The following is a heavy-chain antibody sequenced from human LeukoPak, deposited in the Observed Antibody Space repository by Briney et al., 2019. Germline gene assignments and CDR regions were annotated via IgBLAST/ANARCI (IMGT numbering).Heavy chain of an antibody. CDR3: ARGTKVFTMVRGVDYYMDV. CDR2: MNPNSGNT. V-gene: IGHV1-8*03. Sequence: ASVKVSCKASGYTFTSYDINWVRQATGQGLEWMGWMNPNSGNTGYAQKFQGRVTITRNTSISTAYMELSSLRSEDTAVYYCARGTKVFTMVRGVDYYMDVWGKGTTVTVSS. J-gene: IGHJ6*03. D-gene: IGHD3-10*01. CDR1: GYTFTSYD.